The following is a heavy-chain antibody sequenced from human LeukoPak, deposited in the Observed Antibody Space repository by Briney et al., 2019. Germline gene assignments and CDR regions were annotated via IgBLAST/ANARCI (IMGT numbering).Heavy chain of an antibody. CDR2: ISSSGSTI. V-gene: IGHV3-48*03. Sequence: PGGSLRLSCAASGFTFSSYEMNWVRQAPGKGLEWVSYISSSGSTIYYADSVKGRFTISRDNAKNSLYLQMNSLRAEDTAVYYCARATYYDFWSGYYGFDYWGQGTLVTVSS. D-gene: IGHD3-3*01. CDR3: ARATYYDFWSGYYGFDY. CDR1: GFTFSSYE. J-gene: IGHJ4*02.